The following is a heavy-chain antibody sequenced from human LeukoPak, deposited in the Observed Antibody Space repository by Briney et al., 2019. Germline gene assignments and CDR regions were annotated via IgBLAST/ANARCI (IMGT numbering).Heavy chain of an antibody. Sequence: GGSLRLSCAASGFTVSSNYMSWVRQAPGKGLEWVSVIYSGGSTYYADSVKGRFTISRDNSKNTLYLQMNSLRAEDTAVYYCARDSGLSEYSSGSTEDYWGQGTLVTVSS. CDR2: IYSGGST. D-gene: IGHD6-19*01. CDR1: GFTVSSNY. J-gene: IGHJ4*02. V-gene: IGHV3-66*01. CDR3: ARDSGLSEYSSGSTEDY.